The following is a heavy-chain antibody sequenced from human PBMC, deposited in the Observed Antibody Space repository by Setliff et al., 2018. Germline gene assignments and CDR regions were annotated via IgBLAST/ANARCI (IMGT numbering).Heavy chain of an antibody. CDR2: ISGYNGNA. CDR3: ARDADNYDTSENPIFDY. CDR1: GYSFSDYV. D-gene: IGHD3-22*01. Sequence: GASVKVSCKTSGYSFSDYVVNWVRQAPGQGLEWVGWISGYNGNAYYAQKLQDRVTLTTDTSTTTAYLELRSLRPDDTAVYYCARDADNYDTSENPIFDYWGQGTLVTVSS. J-gene: IGHJ4*02. V-gene: IGHV1-18*01.